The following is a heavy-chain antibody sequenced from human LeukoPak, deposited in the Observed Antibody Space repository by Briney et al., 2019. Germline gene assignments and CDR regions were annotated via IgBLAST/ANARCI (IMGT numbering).Heavy chain of an antibody. J-gene: IGHJ4*02. Sequence: ASVKVSRKASGYSFTSYGITWVRQAPGQGLEWMGWISGYNGNTKYAQKFQGRVTMTTDTSTSTAYMELRSLRSDDTAVYYCARDYGDYPSYWGQGTLVTVSS. CDR1: GYSFTSYG. CDR2: ISGYNGNT. D-gene: IGHD4-17*01. V-gene: IGHV1-18*01. CDR3: ARDYGDYPSY.